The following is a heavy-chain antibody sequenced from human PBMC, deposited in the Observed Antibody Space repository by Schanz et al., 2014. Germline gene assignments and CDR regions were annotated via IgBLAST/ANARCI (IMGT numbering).Heavy chain of an antibody. J-gene: IGHJ6*02. CDR3: LAPDYGMDV. CDR1: GFTFSPYW. V-gene: IGHV3-7*01. CDR2: IKKDGSEK. Sequence: EVQLLESGGGLVQPGGSLRLSCGSSGFTFSPYWMHWVRQAPGKGLEWVANIKKDGSEKYYVDSVKGRFTISRDNAKNSLFLQMNSLRAEDTAVYYCLAPDYGMDVWGQGTTVTDS.